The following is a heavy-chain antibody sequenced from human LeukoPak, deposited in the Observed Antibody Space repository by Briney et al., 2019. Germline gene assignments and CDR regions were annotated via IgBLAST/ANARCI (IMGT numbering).Heavy chain of an antibody. D-gene: IGHD2-15*01. V-gene: IGHV4-30-2*01. J-gene: IGHJ5*02. CDR2: IYDSGST. CDR3: ARGYCSGGSCYSWPKSANWFDP. Sequence: SETLSLTCAVSGGSISSGGYSWSWIRQPPGKGLEWIGYIYDSGSTYYNPSLKSRVTISVDRSKNQFSLKLSSVTAADTAVYYCARGYCSGGSCYSWPKSANWFDPWGQGTLVTVSS. CDR1: GGSISSGGYS.